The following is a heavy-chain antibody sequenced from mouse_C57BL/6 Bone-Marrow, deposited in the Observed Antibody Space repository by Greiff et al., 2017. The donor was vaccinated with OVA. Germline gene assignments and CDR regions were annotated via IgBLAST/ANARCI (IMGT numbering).Heavy chain of an antibody. CDR2: INPSTGGT. CDR1: GYSFTGYY. D-gene: IGHD2-3*01. V-gene: IGHV1-42*01. J-gene: IGHJ2*01. Sequence: VQLQQSGPELVKPGASVKISCKASGYSFTGYYMNWVKQSPEKSLEWIGEINPSTGGTTYNQKFKAKATLTVDKSSSTAYMQRKSLTSEDSAVYYCARLDDGYYSDYWGQGTTLTVSS. CDR3: ARLDDGYYSDY.